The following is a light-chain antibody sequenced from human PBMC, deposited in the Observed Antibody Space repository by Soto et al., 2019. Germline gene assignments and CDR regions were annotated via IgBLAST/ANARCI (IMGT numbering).Light chain of an antibody. CDR1: SSDVGGYNY. V-gene: IGLV2-8*01. Sequence: QCALTQPPSASGSPGQSVTISCTGTSSDVGGYNYVSWYQQHPGKAPKLMIYEVSKRPSGVPDRFSGSKSGNTASLTVSGLQAEDEADYYCSSYAGSTFLVFGGGTKLTVL. J-gene: IGLJ2*01. CDR2: EVS. CDR3: SSYAGSTFLV.